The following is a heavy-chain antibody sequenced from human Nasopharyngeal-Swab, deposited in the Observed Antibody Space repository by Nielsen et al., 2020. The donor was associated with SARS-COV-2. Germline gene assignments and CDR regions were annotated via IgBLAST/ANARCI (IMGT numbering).Heavy chain of an antibody. D-gene: IGHD1-26*01. V-gene: IGHV3-23*01. CDR2: ITADGSAT. CDR3: TKDWEGANYYYYGMDV. Sequence: WIRQPPGKGLEWVSSITADGSATYYADSVKGRFTISRDNSKSTLNLQMSRLRAEDTALYYCTKDWEGANYYYYGMDVWGQGTTGTVSS. J-gene: IGHJ6*02.